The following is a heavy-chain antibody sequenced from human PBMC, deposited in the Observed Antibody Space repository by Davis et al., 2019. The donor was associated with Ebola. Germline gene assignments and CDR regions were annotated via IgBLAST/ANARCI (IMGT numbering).Heavy chain of an antibody. Sequence: GESLKISCAASGFTFSSYAMHWVRQAPGKGLEWAAAISYDASNEYHADSMKGRFTISRDNSKNALYLQMNSLRAEDTAVYYCAKGRQQWIDHWGQGTLVTVSS. CDR2: ISYDASNE. D-gene: IGHD5-18*01. V-gene: IGHV3-30*18. CDR1: GFTFSSYA. J-gene: IGHJ4*02. CDR3: AKGRQQWIDH.